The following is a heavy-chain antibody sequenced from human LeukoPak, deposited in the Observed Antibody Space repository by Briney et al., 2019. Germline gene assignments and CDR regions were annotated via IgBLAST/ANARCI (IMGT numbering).Heavy chain of an antibody. V-gene: IGHV1-69*04. Sequence: ASVKVSCKASGGTFSSYAISWVRQAPGQGLEWMGRIIPILGIANYAQKFQGRVTITPDKSTSPAYMELSSLRSEDTAVYYCARYPPDMFLFDPWGQGTLVTVSS. CDR2: IIPILGIA. CDR3: ARYPPDMFLFDP. J-gene: IGHJ5*02. CDR1: GGTFSSYA. D-gene: IGHD3-10*02.